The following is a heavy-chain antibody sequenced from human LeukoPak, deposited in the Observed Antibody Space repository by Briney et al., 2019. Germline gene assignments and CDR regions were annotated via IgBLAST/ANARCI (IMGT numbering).Heavy chain of an antibody. Sequence: PGGSLRLSCAASGFTFSSYSMNWVRQAPGKGLEWIGEINHSGSTNYNPSLKSRVTISVDTSKNQFSLKVSSVTAADTAVYYCASRKHYYDILTGYDYWGQGTLVTVSS. V-gene: IGHV4-34*01. D-gene: IGHD3-9*01. CDR1: GFTFSSYS. CDR3: ASRKHYYDILTGYDY. CDR2: INHSGST. J-gene: IGHJ4*02.